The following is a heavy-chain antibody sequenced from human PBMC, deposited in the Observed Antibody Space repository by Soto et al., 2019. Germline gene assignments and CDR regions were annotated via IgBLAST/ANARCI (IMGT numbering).Heavy chain of an antibody. CDR1: GFSLSTSGMC. J-gene: IGHJ4*02. V-gene: IGHV2-70*01. Sequence: SGPTLVNPTQTLTLTCTFSGFSLSTSGMCVSWIRQPPGKALEWLALIDWDDDKYYSTSLKTRLTISKDTSKNQVVLTMTNMDPVDTATYYCSRIRLPERYFDYWGQGTLVTVSS. CDR3: SRIRLPERYFDY. CDR2: IDWDDDK.